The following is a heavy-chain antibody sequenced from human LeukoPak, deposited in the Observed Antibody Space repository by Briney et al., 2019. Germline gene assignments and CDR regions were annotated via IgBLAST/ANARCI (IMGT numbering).Heavy chain of an antibody. J-gene: IGHJ4*02. Sequence: SETLSLTCTVSGGSISGSSYYWGWIRQPPGKGLEWIGSIYYSGSTYYNPSLKSRVTISVDTSKNQFSLKLSSVTAADTAVYYCARVPHSPDYYDSSGYPQGGYYFDYWGQGTLVTVSS. V-gene: IGHV4-39*01. D-gene: IGHD3-22*01. CDR1: GGSISGSSYY. CDR3: ARVPHSPDYYDSSGYPQGGYYFDY. CDR2: IYYSGST.